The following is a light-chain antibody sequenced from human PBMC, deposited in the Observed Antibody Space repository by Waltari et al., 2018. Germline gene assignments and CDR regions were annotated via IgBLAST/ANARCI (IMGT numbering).Light chain of an antibody. CDR2: YAS. CDR3: HQSSSLPWT. V-gene: IGKV6-21*02. Sequence: EIFLTQSLDFQCVTPKEKVTITCRASQSIGSSLHWYQQTPGQSPKHLSQYASQSTSAVPSRFSGSGSGTDFTHTINSLEPEDAASYYCHQSSSLPWTFGQGTKVEIK. J-gene: IGKJ1*01. CDR1: QSIGSS.